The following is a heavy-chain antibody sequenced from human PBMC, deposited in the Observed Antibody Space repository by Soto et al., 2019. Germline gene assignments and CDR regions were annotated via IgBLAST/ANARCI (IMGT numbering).Heavy chain of an antibody. V-gene: IGHV4-59*01. CDR3: ARNRGLSYSSGYYHIKEFDY. Sequence: PSETLSLTCTVSCGSISRYYWSWIRQPPGKGLEWIGYIYYSGSTNYNPSLKSRVTISVDTSKNQFSLKLSSVTAADTAVYYCARNRGLSYSSGYYHIKEFDYWGQGTLVTVSS. J-gene: IGHJ4*02. CDR1: CGSISRYY. D-gene: IGHD3-22*01. CDR2: IYYSGST.